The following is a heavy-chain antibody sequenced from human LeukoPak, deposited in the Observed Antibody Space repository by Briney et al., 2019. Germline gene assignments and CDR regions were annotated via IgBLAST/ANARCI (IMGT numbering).Heavy chain of an antibody. CDR2: ISGYNGNT. CDR3: ARDPLSVGMDV. V-gene: IGHV1-18*04. CDR1: GYTFTSYG. J-gene: IGHJ6*04. Sequence: ASVKVSCKASGYTFTSYGISWVRQAPGQGLEWTGWISGYNGNTNYAQKVQGRVTMTTDTSTSTAYMELRSLGSDDTAVYYCARDPLSVGMDVRGKGTTVTVSS.